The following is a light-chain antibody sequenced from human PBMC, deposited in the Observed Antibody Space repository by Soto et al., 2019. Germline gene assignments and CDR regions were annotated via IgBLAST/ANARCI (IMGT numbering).Light chain of an antibody. CDR2: DTD. V-gene: IGLV1-51*01. Sequence: QSVLTQPPSVSAAPGQKVTISCSGSNSNLDNDYVSWYQQLPGAAPKLLIYDTDKRPSGIPDRFSGSKSGTSATLGITGLQTGDEADYYCGTWDTSLSAGVFGGGTKLTVL. J-gene: IGLJ2*01. CDR1: NSNLDNDY. CDR3: GTWDTSLSAGV.